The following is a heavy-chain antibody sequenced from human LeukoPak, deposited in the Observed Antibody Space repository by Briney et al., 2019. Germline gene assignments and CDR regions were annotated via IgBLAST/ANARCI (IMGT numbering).Heavy chain of an antibody. CDR1: GYTFTSYG. J-gene: IGHJ4*02. D-gene: IGHD3-16*02. Sequence: GASVKVSCKASGYTFTSYGISWVRQAPGQGLEWMGWISAYNGNTNYAQKLQGRVTMTTDTSTSTAYMELRSLRSDDTAVYYCARDLQNYDYVWGSYREFDYWGQGTLVTVPS. V-gene: IGHV1-18*01. CDR3: ARDLQNYDYVWGSYREFDY. CDR2: ISAYNGNT.